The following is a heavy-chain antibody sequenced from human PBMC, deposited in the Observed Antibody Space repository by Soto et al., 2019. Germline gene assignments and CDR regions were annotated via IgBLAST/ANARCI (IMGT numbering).Heavy chain of an antibody. Sequence: GESLKISCKGSGYSFTSYWISWVRQMPGKGLEWMGRIDPSDSDTNYSPSFQGQVTISADKSISTAYLQWSSLKASDTAMYYCALGVVLMVYASNYFDYWGQGTLVTVSS. CDR2: IDPSDSDT. V-gene: IGHV5-10-1*04. CDR3: ALGVVLMVYASNYFDY. J-gene: IGHJ4*02. D-gene: IGHD2-8*01. CDR1: GYSFTSYW.